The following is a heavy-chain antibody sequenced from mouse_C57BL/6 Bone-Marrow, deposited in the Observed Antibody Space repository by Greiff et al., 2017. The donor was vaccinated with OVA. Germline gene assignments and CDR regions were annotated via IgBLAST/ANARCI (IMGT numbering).Heavy chain of an antibody. CDR3: ARYGTGTLFAY. Sequence: EVQRVESGGGLVQPGGSLSLSCAASGFTFTDYYMSWVRQPPGKALEWLGFIRNKANGYTTEYSASVKGRFTISRDNSQSILYLQMNALRAEDSATYYCARYGTGTLFAYWGQGTLVTVSA. CDR2: IRNKANGYTT. CDR1: GFTFTDYY. D-gene: IGHD4-1*01. J-gene: IGHJ3*01. V-gene: IGHV7-3*01.